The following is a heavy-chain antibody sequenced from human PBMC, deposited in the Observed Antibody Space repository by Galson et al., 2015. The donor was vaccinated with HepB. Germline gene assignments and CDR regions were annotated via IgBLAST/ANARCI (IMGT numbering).Heavy chain of an antibody. D-gene: IGHD3-22*01. CDR1: GFTFSNAW. CDR2: IKSKTDGGTT. V-gene: IGHV3-15*01. CDR3: TTDPLSSGYYGFDY. Sequence: SLRLSCAASGFTFSNAWMSWVRQAPGKGLEWVGRIKSKTDGGTTDYAAPVKGRFTIPRDDSKNTLYLKMHSLKTEDTAVYYCTTDPLSSGYYGFDYWGQGTLVTVSS. J-gene: IGHJ4*02.